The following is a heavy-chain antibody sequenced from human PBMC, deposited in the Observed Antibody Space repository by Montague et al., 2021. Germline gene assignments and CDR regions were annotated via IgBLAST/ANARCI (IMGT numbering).Heavy chain of an antibody. V-gene: IGHV4-39*01. D-gene: IGHD2-21*01. CDR1: GGAISSSSCY. CDR3: ARHSKFRENEGNYYYNDLDV. CDR2: IYHSGST. Sequence: SETLSLTCNVSGGAISSSSCYWGWIRQPPGKGLEWIGSIYHSGSTYYSPSLKSRVTISADTSRKQFSLKLRSVTAADTAVYYCARHSKFRENEGNYYYNDLDVWGQGTTVTVSS. J-gene: IGHJ6*02.